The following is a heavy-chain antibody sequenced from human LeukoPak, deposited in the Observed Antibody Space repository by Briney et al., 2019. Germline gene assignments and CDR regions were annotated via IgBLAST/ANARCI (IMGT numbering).Heavy chain of an antibody. CDR1: GGSISSGSYY. CDR3: ARAKGSSWYDSINLDY. J-gene: IGHJ4*02. Sequence: PSETLSLTCTVSGGSISSGSYYWSWIRQPPGKGPEWIGYIYYSGSTNYNPSLRSRVTISVDTSKNQFSLKLSSVTAADTAVYYCARAKGSSWYDSINLDYWGQGTLVTVSS. D-gene: IGHD6-13*01. CDR2: IYYSGST. V-gene: IGHV4-61*01.